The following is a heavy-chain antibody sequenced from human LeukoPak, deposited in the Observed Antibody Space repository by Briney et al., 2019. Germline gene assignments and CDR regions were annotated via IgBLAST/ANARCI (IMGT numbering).Heavy chain of an antibody. CDR3: ATVFQQRGYYSMDV. CDR2: LDPEGGGL. Sequence: ASVKVSCKVSGNSLIYLSMHWVRRAPGKGLEWLGGLDPEGGGLIYAQNFQGRVIMTEDTSTDTAYMELSSLKSEDTGVYYCATVFQQRGYYSMDVWGKGTTVTVSS. V-gene: IGHV1-24*01. D-gene: IGHD6-13*01. CDR1: GNSLIYLS. J-gene: IGHJ6*03.